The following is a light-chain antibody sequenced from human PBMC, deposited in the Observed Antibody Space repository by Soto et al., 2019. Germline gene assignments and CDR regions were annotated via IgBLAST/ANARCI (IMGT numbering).Light chain of an antibody. CDR2: ATS. CDR1: QSISTS. Sequence: DIQMTQSPSSLSASVGDRVTITCRARQSISTSLNWYQQRSGNAPRLLIYATSRLQRGVPPRFSGSGSGTDFTLTISPLQPEDFATYFCQQTYTTPYTFGQGTKLEIK. CDR3: QQTYTTPYT. V-gene: IGKV1-39*01. J-gene: IGKJ2*01.